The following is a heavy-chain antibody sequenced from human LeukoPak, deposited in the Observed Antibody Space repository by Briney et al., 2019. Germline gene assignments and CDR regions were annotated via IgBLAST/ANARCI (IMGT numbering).Heavy chain of an antibody. D-gene: IGHD2-21*02. Sequence: AASVKVSCKASGYTFTGYYMHWVRQAPGQGLEWMGWINPNSGGTNYAQKFQGRVTMTRDTSISTAYMELSRLRSDDTAVYYCAKGDSDSPLNFDYWGQGTLVTVSS. CDR1: GYTFTGYY. V-gene: IGHV1-2*02. CDR3: AKGDSDSPLNFDY. CDR2: INPNSGGT. J-gene: IGHJ4*02.